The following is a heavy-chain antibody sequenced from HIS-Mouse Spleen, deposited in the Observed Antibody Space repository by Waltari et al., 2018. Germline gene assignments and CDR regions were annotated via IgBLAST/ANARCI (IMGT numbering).Heavy chain of an antibody. Sequence: QLQLQESGPGLVKPSETLSLTCTVPGGSLRSSGYYWGWIRQPPGKGLEWLGSIYYSGSTYYNPSLKSRVTISVDTSKNQFSLKLSSVTAADTAVYYCARDYGDNWFDPWGQGTLVTVSS. CDR2: IYYSGST. CDR1: GGSLRSSGYY. V-gene: IGHV4-39*07. CDR3: ARDYGDNWFDP. D-gene: IGHD4-17*01. J-gene: IGHJ5*02.